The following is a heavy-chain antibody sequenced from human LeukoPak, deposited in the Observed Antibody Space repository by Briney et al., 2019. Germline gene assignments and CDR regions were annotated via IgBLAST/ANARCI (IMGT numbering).Heavy chain of an antibody. CDR1: GFTVNSND. V-gene: IGHV3-66*01. Sequence: PGGSLRLSCAASGFTVNSNDMGWVRQAPGKGLEWVSVIDSGGRTFYADSVKGRFTISRDNSKNTLDLQMNSLRAEDTAVYYCARSNQLLYQNWFDPWGQGTLVTVSS. J-gene: IGHJ5*02. CDR3: ARSNQLLYQNWFDP. CDR2: IDSGGRT. D-gene: IGHD2-2*02.